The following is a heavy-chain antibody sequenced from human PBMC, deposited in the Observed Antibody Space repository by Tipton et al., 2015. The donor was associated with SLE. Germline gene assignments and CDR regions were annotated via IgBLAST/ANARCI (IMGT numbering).Heavy chain of an antibody. CDR2: IYHSGST. CDR1: GGSISSGGYS. Sequence: TLSLTCAVSGGSISSGGYSWSWIRQPPGKGLEWIGYIYHSGSTYYNPSLKSRVTISVDRSKNQFSLKLSSVTAADTAVYYCARGGLGRGSGWSGAFAPWGQGTLVTVSS. J-gene: IGHJ5*02. D-gene: IGHD6-13*01. V-gene: IGHV4-30-2*01. CDR3: ARGGLGRGSGWSGAFAP.